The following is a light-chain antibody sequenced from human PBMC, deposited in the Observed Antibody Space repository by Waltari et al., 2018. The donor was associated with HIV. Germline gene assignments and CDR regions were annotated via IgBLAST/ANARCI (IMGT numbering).Light chain of an antibody. Sequence: QSVLTQPPSASGTPGQRVTLSCSGSSPNIGSWTENWYQQPPGAAPKLLIYSHNERPSGVPDRFSGSKSGTSASLAISGLQSEDEADYYCVAWDSSLNGYVFGTGTKVTVL. CDR1: SPNIGSWT. J-gene: IGLJ1*01. CDR2: SHN. CDR3: VAWDSSLNGYV. V-gene: IGLV1-44*01.